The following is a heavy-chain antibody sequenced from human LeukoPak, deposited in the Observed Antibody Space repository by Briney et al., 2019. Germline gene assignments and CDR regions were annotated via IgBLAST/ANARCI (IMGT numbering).Heavy chain of an antibody. V-gene: IGHV1-2*02. CDR2: INPNSGGA. CDR1: GYTFTGYY. CDR3: ARRKVAARHYYFDY. D-gene: IGHD6-6*01. J-gene: IGHJ4*02. Sequence: VASVKVSCKASGYTFTGYYMHWVRQAPGQGLEWMGWINPNSGGANYAQKFQGRVTMTRDTSISTAYMELSRLRSDDTAVYYCARRKVAARHYYFDYWGQGTLVTVSS.